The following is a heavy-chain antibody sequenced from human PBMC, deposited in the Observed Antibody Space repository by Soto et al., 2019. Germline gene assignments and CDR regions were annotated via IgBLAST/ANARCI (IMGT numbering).Heavy chain of an antibody. CDR2: INHSGST. D-gene: IGHD6-13*01. Sequence: SETLSLTCAVYGGSFSGYYWSWIRQPPGKGLEWIGEINHSGSTNYNPSLKSRVTISVDTSKNQFSLKLSSVTAADTAVYYCARVEQQLARIYYYYYMDVWGKGTTVTVSS. CDR1: GGSFSGYY. CDR3: ARVEQQLARIYYYYYMDV. V-gene: IGHV4-34*01. J-gene: IGHJ6*03.